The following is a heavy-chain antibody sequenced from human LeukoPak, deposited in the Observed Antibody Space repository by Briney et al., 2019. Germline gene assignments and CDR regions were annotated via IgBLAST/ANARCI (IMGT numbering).Heavy chain of an antibody. D-gene: IGHD2-15*01. CDR3: ARLRGAVVVAATKYYFDY. Sequence: GGSLRLSCAASGFTFSSYSMNWVRQAPGKGLEWVSYISSCSSTIYYADSVKGRFTISRDNAKNSLYLQMNSLRAEDTAVYYCARLRGAVVVAATKYYFDYWRQGTLVTVSS. J-gene: IGHJ4*02. V-gene: IGHV3-48*04. CDR1: GFTFSSYS. CDR2: ISSCSSTI.